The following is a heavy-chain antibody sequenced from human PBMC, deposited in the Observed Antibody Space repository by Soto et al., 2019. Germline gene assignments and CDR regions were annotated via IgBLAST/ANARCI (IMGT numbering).Heavy chain of an antibody. CDR3: ARYYSDSSGYYSFDY. Sequence: SVKVSCEASGYTFTSYGISWVRQAPGQGLEWMGWISAYNGNTNYAQKLQGRVTMTTDTSTSTAYMELRSLRSDDTAVYYCARYYSDSSGYYSFDYWGQGTLVTASS. D-gene: IGHD3-22*01. CDR2: ISAYNGNT. CDR1: GYTFTSYG. J-gene: IGHJ4*02. V-gene: IGHV1-18*04.